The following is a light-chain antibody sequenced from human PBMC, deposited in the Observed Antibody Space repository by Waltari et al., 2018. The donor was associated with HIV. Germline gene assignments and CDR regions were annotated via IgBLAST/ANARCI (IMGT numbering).Light chain of an antibody. V-gene: IGLV6-57*01. Sequence: NFMLTQPHSVSESPGKTVTISCTRTSGSIASNYVQWYQRRPGSSPSTVIYEDNQRPSGVPDRFSGSIDSSSNSASLTISGLKTEDEADYYCQSYDNSNRGVFGGGTKLTVL. CDR3: QSYDNSNRGV. CDR2: EDN. CDR1: SGSIASNY. J-gene: IGLJ2*01.